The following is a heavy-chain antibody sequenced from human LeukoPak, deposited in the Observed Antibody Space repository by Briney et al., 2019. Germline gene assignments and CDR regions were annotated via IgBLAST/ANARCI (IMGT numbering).Heavy chain of an antibody. V-gene: IGHV3-30-3*01. D-gene: IGHD1-26*01. CDR2: ISYDGSNK. Sequence: GRSLRLSCAASGFTFSSYAMHWVRQAPGKGLEWVAVISYDGSNKYYADSVKGRFTISRDNSKNTLYLQMNSLRAEDTAVYYCARPYSGSYLGGYYFDYWGQGTLVTVSS. CDR1: GFTFSSYA. CDR3: ARPYSGSYLGGYYFDY. J-gene: IGHJ4*02.